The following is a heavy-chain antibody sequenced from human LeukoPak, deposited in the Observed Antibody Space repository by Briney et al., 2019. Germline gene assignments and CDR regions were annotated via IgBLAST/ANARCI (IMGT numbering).Heavy chain of an antibody. CDR3: ARGSGYFYYICV. Sequence: SETLSLTCNVSGGSMNTDDFHWTWIRQPPGKGLEWIAHIYHTGRTYYNPSLKSRIAISVDTSKNQFSLKMTFVTATDTAVYDWARGSGYFYYICVLGKGTPGNVSS. D-gene: IGHD1-26*01. CDR2: IYHTGRT. J-gene: IGHJ6*03. V-gene: IGHV4-30-4*08. CDR1: GGSMNTDDFH.